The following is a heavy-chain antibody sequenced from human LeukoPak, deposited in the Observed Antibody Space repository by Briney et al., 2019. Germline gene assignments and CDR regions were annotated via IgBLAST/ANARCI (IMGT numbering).Heavy chain of an antibody. J-gene: IGHJ5*02. D-gene: IGHD6-19*01. CDR2: IKEDGTET. CDR3: ARSLLAVANWFDP. CDR1: GFMFSSNW. V-gene: IGHV3-7*03. Sequence: GGSLRLSCAASGFMFSSNWISWVRLAPGKGLEWVANIKEDGTETYYVDSVKGRFTISRDNAKNSLFLQMNSLRAEDTAVYYCARSLLAVANWFDPWGQGTLVTVSS.